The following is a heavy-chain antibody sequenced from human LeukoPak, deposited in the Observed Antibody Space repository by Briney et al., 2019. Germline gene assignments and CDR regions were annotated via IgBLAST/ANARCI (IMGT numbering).Heavy chain of an antibody. CDR1: GFTFRSYS. CDR2: TDVGGDGYK. J-gene: IGHJ4*02. D-gene: IGHD1-26*01. CDR3: AKVSGPTRYFDY. V-gene: IGHV3-23*01. Sequence: GGSLRLSCAASGFTFRSYSMNWVRQAPGKGLEWISYTDVGGDGYKYYADSVKGRFTISRDNSKNTLYLQVNSLRAEDTAVYYCAKVSGPTRYFDYWGQGTLVTVSS.